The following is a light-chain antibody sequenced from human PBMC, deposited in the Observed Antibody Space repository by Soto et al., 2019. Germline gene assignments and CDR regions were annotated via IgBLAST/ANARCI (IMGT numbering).Light chain of an antibody. J-gene: IGLJ1*01. CDR1: SSDVGGYDY. Sequence: QSVLTQPASVSGSPGQSITISCTGTSSDVGGYDYVSWYQLHPGKAPKLMVFEVSNRPSGVSYRFSGSKSGNTASLPISGLQAEYEADYFCSSYSISTAYLFGTGTKVTVL. CDR2: EVS. CDR3: SSYSISTAYL. V-gene: IGLV2-14*01.